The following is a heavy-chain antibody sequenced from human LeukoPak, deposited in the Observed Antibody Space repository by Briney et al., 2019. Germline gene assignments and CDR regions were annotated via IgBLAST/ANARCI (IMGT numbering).Heavy chain of an antibody. V-gene: IGHV3-33*05. CDR2: ASYDGSNR. Sequence: PGGALRLSRAASGFTLSSYGMHWVRQAPGKGLAGVAVASYDGSNRYYVDSVKGRFTISRDNAKNSLYLQMNSLRAEDTAVYYCARERYSYGRSRYFDYWGQGTLVTVSS. D-gene: IGHD5-18*01. CDR3: ARERYSYGRSRYFDY. J-gene: IGHJ4*02. CDR1: GFTLSSYG.